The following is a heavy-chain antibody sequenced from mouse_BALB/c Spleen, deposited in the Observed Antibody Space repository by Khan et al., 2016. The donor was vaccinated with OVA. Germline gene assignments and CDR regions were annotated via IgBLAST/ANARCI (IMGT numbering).Heavy chain of an antibody. CDR2: ISYSGST. CDR3: ATLYDGYYPVAY. D-gene: IGHD2-3*01. Sequence: EVELVESGPGLVKPSQSLSLTCTVTGYSITSDYAWNWIRQFPGNKLEWMGYISYSGSTSYNPSLKSRISITRDTSKNQFFLQLNSVTTEDTATYYCATLYDGYYPVAYWGQGTLVTVSA. J-gene: IGHJ3*01. CDR1: GYSITSDYA. V-gene: IGHV3-2*02.